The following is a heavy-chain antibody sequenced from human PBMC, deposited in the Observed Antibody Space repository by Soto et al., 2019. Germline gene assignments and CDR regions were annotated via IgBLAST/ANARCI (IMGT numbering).Heavy chain of an antibody. CDR2: TSGSGGTT. D-gene: IGHD1-1*01. Sequence: EVQLLESGGGLVQPGGSLRLSCAASGYSSSSYAMAWVRQAPGKGLEWVSATSGSGGTTFYADSVKGRFTISRDNPRKTLYLQMNSLRADDTAVYYCVRDGYPAWVYGVDVWGQGTTVTVSS. CDR3: VRDGYPAWVYGVDV. CDR1: GYSSSSYA. V-gene: IGHV3-23*01. J-gene: IGHJ6*02.